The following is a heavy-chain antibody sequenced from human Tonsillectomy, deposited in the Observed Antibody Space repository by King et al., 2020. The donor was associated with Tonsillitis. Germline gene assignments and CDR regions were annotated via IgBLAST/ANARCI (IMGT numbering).Heavy chain of an antibody. Sequence: QLQESGSGLVKPSQTLSLTCAVSGGSISSGGYSWGWIRQPPGKGLEWIGYIYHRESPYYNPSLKSRVTISIDRSNNHLSLNLSSVTAADTAVYYCSRDAGDYGMDVWGQGTTVTVSS. D-gene: IGHD4-17*01. CDR1: GGSISSGGYS. CDR3: SRDAGDYGMDV. CDR2: IYHRESP. V-gene: IGHV4-30-2*01. J-gene: IGHJ6*02.